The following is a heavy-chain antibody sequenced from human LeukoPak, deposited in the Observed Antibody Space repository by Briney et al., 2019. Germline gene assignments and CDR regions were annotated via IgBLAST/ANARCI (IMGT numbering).Heavy chain of an antibody. CDR2: IIPIFGTA. J-gene: IGHJ4*02. CDR1: GGTFSSYA. D-gene: IGHD5-18*01. V-gene: IGHV1-69*06. CDR3: ARVGYSYYFDY. Sequence: GASVKVSCKASGGTFSSYAISWVRQAPGQGLEWMGGIIPIFGTANYAQRFQGRVTITADKSTSTAYMELSSLRSEDTAVYYCARVGYSYYFDYWGQGTLVTVSS.